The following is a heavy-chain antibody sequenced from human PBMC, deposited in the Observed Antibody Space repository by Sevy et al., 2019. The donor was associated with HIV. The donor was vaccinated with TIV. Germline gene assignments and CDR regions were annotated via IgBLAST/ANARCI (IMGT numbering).Heavy chain of an antibody. CDR1: GFTFSSYG. J-gene: IGHJ4*02. Sequence: GGSLRLSCAVSGFTFSSYGMHWVRQAPGKGLEWVAGIWYDESNKYYADSVKGRFTISRDNSKNTLYLQMNSLRAEDTAVYYCARDGVYCTNGVCSWGLFDYWGQGTLVTVSS. CDR2: IWYDESNK. D-gene: IGHD2-8*01. V-gene: IGHV3-33*01. CDR3: ARDGVYCTNGVCSWGLFDY.